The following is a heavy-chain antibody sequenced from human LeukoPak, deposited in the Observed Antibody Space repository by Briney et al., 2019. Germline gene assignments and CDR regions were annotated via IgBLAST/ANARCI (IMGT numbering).Heavy chain of an antibody. Sequence: ASVKVSCKASGYTFTGYYMHWVRQAPGQGLEWMGWINPNSGGTNFVQKLQGRVTMTRDTSISTAYMELSRLRSDDTAVYYCARVGTNYGSGSSNWFDPWGQGTLVTVSS. D-gene: IGHD3-10*01. CDR3: ARVGTNYGSGSSNWFDP. J-gene: IGHJ5*02. CDR1: GYTFTGYY. V-gene: IGHV1-2*02. CDR2: INPNSGGT.